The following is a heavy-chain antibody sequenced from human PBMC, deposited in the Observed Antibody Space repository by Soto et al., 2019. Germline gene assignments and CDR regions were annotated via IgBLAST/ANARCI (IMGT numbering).Heavy chain of an antibody. D-gene: IGHD2-2*01. CDR2: FDPEDGET. Sequence: ASVKVSCKVSGYTLTELSMHWVRQAPGKGLEWMGGFDPEDGETIYAQKFQGRVTMTEDTSTDTAYMELSSLSSEDTAVYYCSSDFCSSTSCKFNDAFDIWGQGTMVTVSS. CDR1: GYTLTELS. V-gene: IGHV1-24*01. CDR3: SSDFCSSTSCKFNDAFDI. J-gene: IGHJ3*02.